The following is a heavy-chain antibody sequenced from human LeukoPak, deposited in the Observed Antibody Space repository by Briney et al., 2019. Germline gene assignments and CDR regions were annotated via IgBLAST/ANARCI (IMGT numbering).Heavy chain of an antibody. CDR3: ARVSRSVGGFDP. CDR1: GYAFTGYY. CDR2: INPNSGGT. Sequence: ASVKVSCKASGYAFTGYYMHWVRQAPGQGLEWMGWINPNSGGTNYAQKFQGRVTMTRDTSISTAYMELSRLRSDDTAVYYCARVSRSVGGFDPWGQGTLVTVSS. V-gene: IGHV1-2*02. D-gene: IGHD3-3*01. J-gene: IGHJ5*02.